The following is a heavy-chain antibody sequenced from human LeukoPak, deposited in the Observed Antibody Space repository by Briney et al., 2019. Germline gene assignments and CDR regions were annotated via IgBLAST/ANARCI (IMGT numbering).Heavy chain of an antibody. J-gene: IGHJ4*02. CDR3: ARHQDGYGDYFDF. V-gene: IGHV4-59*08. CDR1: GGSISNYY. CDR2: IHYSGRT. D-gene: IGHD5-24*01. Sequence: SGTLSLTCTVSGGSISNYYWSWIRQPPGKGVEWIGYIHYSGRTKYDPSLESRVTISVDTSKNQLSLKVSSVTAPDTAIYYCARHQDGYGDYFDFWGQGILVTVSS.